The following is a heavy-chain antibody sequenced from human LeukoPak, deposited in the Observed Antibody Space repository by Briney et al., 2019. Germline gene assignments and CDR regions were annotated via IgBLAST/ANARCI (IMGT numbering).Heavy chain of an antibody. Sequence: ASVKVSCKASGGTFSSYAISWVRQAPGQGLEWMGRIIPILGIANYAQKFQGRVTLTADKSTSTAYMELSSLRSEDTAVYYCAYEEYSSGYPWGQGTLVTVSS. D-gene: IGHD6-19*01. J-gene: IGHJ5*02. CDR1: GGTFSSYA. CDR2: IIPILGIA. CDR3: AYEEYSSGYP. V-gene: IGHV1-69*04.